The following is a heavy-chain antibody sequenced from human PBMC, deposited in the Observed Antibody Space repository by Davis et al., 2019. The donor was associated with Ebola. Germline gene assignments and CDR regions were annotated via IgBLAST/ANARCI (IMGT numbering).Heavy chain of an antibody. CDR2: MRPVDGVT. CDR1: GYTFIGHY. D-gene: IGHD6-13*01. Sequence: ASVKVSCKASGYTFIGHYIHWVRQAPGQGLEWMGWMRPVDGVTISAQKFQGRVTMTRDTSINTAYMELSRLRSDDTAVYHCARSIAAAGTYYYYGMDVWGQGTTVTVSS. CDR3: ARSIAAAGTYYYYGMDV. J-gene: IGHJ6*02. V-gene: IGHV1-2*02.